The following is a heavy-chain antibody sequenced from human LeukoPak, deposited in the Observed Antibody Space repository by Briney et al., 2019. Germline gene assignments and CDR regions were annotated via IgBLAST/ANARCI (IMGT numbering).Heavy chain of an antibody. J-gene: IGHJ4*02. D-gene: IGHD4-17*01. CDR2: IIPIFGTA. CDR3: AREGTTVTTFDY. Sequence: ASVKVSCKASGGTFSSYAISWVRQAPGQGLEWMGGIIPIFGTANYAQEFQGRVTITADESTSTAYMELSSLRSEDTAVYYCAREGTTVTTFDYWGQGTLVTVSS. CDR1: GGTFSSYA. V-gene: IGHV1-69*13.